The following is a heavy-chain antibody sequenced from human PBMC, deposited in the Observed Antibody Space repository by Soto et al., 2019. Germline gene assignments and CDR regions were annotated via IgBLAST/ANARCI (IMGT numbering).Heavy chain of an antibody. CDR2: ISANNPNA. J-gene: IGHJ4*02. CDR1: GYTFRNSG. CDR3: ARENSYFDY. Sequence: QIQLLQSGAEVKKPGASVKVTCKASGYTFRNSGISWVRQALGQGLEWMGWISANNPNANYAQKFQGRLTMTADTSTSTTYMELRSLRSDDTAVYYCARENSYFDYWGQGTLVTVSS. V-gene: IGHV1-18*01.